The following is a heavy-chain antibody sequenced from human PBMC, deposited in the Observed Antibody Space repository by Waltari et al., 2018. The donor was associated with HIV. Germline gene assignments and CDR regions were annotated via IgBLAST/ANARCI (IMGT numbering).Heavy chain of an antibody. CDR3: TSKASGYCSGGSCYPWGMDV. Sequence: EVQLVESGGGLVQPGGSLKLSCEASGFTFSGSAMHWVRQASGKGLEWVGRIRSKANSYATAYAASVKGRFTISRDDSKNTAYLQMNSLKTEDTAVYYCTSKASGYCSGGSCYPWGMDVWGQGTTVTVSS. D-gene: IGHD2-15*01. V-gene: IGHV3-73*01. CDR1: GFTFSGSA. J-gene: IGHJ6*02. CDR2: IRSKANSYAT.